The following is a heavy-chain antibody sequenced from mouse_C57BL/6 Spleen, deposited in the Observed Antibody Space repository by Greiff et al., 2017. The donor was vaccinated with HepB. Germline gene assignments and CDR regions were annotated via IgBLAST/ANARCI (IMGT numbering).Heavy chain of an antibody. CDR3: TFYDYGSQRYFDV. D-gene: IGHD1-1*01. V-gene: IGHV14-1*01. Sequence: EVQLQQSGAELVRPGASVKLSCTASGFNIKDYYMHWVKQRPEQGLEWIGRIDPEDGDTEYAPKFQGKATMTADTSSNTAYLQLSSLTSEDTAVYYCTFYDYGSQRYFDVWGTGTTVTVSS. CDR1: GFNIKDYY. J-gene: IGHJ1*03. CDR2: IDPEDGDT.